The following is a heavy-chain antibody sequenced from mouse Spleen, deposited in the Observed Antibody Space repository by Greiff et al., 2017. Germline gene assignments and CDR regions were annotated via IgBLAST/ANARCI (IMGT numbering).Heavy chain of an antibody. CDR2: IDPEAGET. D-gene: IGHD2-14*01. V-gene: IGHV14-2*01. CDR3: ALYYRYDGALAY. CDR1: GFTIKDYY. J-gene: IGHJ2*01. Sequence: EVQLQQSGAELVKPGASVKLSCTASGFTIKDYYMHWVKQRTEQGLEWIGRIDPEAGETKYAPKFQGKATLTADTSSNTAYLQLSSLTSEDTAVYYGALYYRYDGALAYWGQGTTLTVSA.